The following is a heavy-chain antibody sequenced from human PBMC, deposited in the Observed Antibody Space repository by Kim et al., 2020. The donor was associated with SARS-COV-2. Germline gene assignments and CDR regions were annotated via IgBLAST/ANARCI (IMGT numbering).Heavy chain of an antibody. CDR2: TGNS. D-gene: IGHD7-27*01. CDR3: ARDSFWGY. J-gene: IGHJ4*02. V-gene: IGHV7-4-1*02. Sequence: TGNSMYAQGFTGRFVFSLDTSVSTAYLQISSLKAEDTAVYYCARDSFWGYWGQGTLVTVSS.